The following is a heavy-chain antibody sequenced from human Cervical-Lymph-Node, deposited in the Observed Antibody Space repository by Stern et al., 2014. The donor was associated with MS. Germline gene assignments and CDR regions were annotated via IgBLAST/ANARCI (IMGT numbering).Heavy chain of an antibody. J-gene: IGHJ3*02. CDR2: IYWDGDK. Sequence: QVTLKESGPTLVKPTETLRLTCTFSGFSLRTNGVAVGWIRQTPGKALEFLALIYWDGDKRYNPPLKTRLTISKDTSKNQVVLTMTNMDPVDTATYYCARFYSSSSFADAFDIWGQGTMVTVSS. D-gene: IGHD6-6*01. CDR3: ARFYSSSSFADAFDI. V-gene: IGHV2-5*02. CDR1: GFSLRTNGVA.